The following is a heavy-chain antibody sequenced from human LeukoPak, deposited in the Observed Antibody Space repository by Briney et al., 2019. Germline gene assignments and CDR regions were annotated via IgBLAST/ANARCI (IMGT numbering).Heavy chain of an antibody. V-gene: IGHV3-21*01. CDR2: ISSSSSYI. CDR3: ARGEDILTGSPYYFDY. J-gene: IGHJ4*02. CDR1: GFTFSSYS. D-gene: IGHD3-9*01. Sequence: GGSLRLSCAASGFTFSSYSMTWVRQAPGKGLEWVSSISSSSSYIYYADSVKGRFTISRDNAKNSLYLQMNSLRAEDTAVYYCARGEDILTGSPYYFDYWGQGTLVTVSS.